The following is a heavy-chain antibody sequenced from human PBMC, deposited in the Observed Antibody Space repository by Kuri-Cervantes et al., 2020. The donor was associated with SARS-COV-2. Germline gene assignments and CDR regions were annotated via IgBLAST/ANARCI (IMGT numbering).Heavy chain of an antibody. CDR2: VYYTGVA. CDR1: SGSISTFY. Sequence: ESLKISCSVSSGSISTFYWSWIRQFPGKRLEWIGYVYYTGVAKYNPSLKSRVTMSVDTSKNQFSLRLSSVTPADTAIYSCARGRPLVDYWGQGTLVTSPQ. J-gene: IGHJ4*02. CDR3: ARGRPLVDY. V-gene: IGHV4-59*01.